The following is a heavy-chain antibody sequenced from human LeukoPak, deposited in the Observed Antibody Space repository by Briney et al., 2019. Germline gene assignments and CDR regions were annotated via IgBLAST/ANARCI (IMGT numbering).Heavy chain of an antibody. Sequence: GGSLRLSCAASGFTFSDYYMSWIRQAPGKGLEWVSYISSSGSTIYYADSVKGRFTISRDNAKNSLYLQMNSLRAEDTAVYHCARSSSGWYSYQPFDYWGQGTLVTVSS. V-gene: IGHV3-11*01. CDR3: ARSSSGWYSYQPFDY. D-gene: IGHD6-19*01. J-gene: IGHJ4*02. CDR1: GFTFSDYY. CDR2: ISSSGSTI.